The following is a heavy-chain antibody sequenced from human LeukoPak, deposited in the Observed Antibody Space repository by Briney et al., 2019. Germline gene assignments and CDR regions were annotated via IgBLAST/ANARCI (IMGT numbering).Heavy chain of an antibody. J-gene: IGHJ4*02. D-gene: IGHD3-10*01. Sequence: SETLSLTCTVSGGSISSSRYYWAWIRQPPGKGLEWIGSVFYTGTTDYNPSLISRVTISIDTSKNQFSLNLGSVTAADSAFYYCAKYGSGTYWGQGTLVTVSS. CDR1: GGSISSSRYY. CDR3: AKYGSGTY. CDR2: VFYTGTT. V-gene: IGHV4-39*01.